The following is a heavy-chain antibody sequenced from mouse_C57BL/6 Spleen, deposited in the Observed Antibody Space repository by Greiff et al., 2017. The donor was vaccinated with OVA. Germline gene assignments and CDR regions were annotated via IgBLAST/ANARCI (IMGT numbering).Heavy chain of an antibody. CDR1: GYTFTSYG. Sequence: VQLQQSGAELARPGASVKLSCKASGYTFTSYGISWVKQRTGQGLEWIGKIYPRSGNTYYNEKFKGKATLTADKSSSTAYMELRSLTSEDSAVYFCARSDGSSPPWFAYWGQGTLVTVSA. V-gene: IGHV1-81*01. CDR3: ARSDGSSPPWFAY. J-gene: IGHJ3*01. D-gene: IGHD1-1*01. CDR2: IYPRSGNT.